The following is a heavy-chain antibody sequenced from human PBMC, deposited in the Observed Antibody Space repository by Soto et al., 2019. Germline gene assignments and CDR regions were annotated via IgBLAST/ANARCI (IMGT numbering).Heavy chain of an antibody. Sequence: PGGSLRLSCAASGFTLSNYVMNWVRQAPGKGLEWISCIGSSSVTIFHADSVKGRFTISRDSAKNSLYLQMNSLRAEDTAMYYCARDRMRAYDMDVWGQGTTVTVSS. CDR2: IGSSSVTI. CDR3: ARDRMRAYDMDV. V-gene: IGHV3-48*01. CDR1: GFTLSNYV. J-gene: IGHJ6*02.